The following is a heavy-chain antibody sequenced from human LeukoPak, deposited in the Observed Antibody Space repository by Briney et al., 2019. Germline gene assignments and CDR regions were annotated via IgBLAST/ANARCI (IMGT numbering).Heavy chain of an antibody. CDR2: IYYSGST. Sequence: SETLSLTGTVSGGAISSYYWSWIRQPPGKGLEWIGYIYYSGSTNYNPSLKSRVTISVDTSKNQFSLKLSSVTDAEPAVNYGAWVLAVAGEYYFDYWGQGTLVTVSS. D-gene: IGHD6-19*01. J-gene: IGHJ4*02. CDR1: GGAISSYY. V-gene: IGHV4-59*01. CDR3: AWVLAVAGEYYFDY.